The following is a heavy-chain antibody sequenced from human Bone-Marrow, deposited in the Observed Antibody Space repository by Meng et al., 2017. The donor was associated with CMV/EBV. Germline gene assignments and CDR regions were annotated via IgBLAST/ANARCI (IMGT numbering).Heavy chain of an antibody. CDR1: GGSISSGGYY. Sequence: LRLSCTVSGGSISSGGYYWSWIRQHPGKGLEWIGYIYYSGSTYYNPSLKSRVTISVDTSKNQFSLKLSSVTAADTAVYYCARHELGATGLSGFDPWGQGTLVTFYS. D-gene: IGHD1-26*01. V-gene: IGHV4-31*03. CDR3: ARHELGATGLSGFDP. CDR2: IYYSGST. J-gene: IGHJ5*02.